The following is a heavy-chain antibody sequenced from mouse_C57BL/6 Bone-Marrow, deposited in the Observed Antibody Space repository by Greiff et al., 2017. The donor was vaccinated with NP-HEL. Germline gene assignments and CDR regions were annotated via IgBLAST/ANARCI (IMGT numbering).Heavy chain of an antibody. Sequence: EVHLVESGGGLVKPGGSLKLSCAASGFTFSSYAMSWVRQTPEKRLEWVATISDGGSYTYYPDNVKGRFTISRDNAKNNLYLQMSHLKSEDTAMYYCARNYYGSSLYFDYWGQGTTLTVSS. D-gene: IGHD1-1*01. CDR3: ARNYYGSSLYFDY. CDR1: GFTFSSYA. CDR2: ISDGGSYT. J-gene: IGHJ2*01. V-gene: IGHV5-4*01.